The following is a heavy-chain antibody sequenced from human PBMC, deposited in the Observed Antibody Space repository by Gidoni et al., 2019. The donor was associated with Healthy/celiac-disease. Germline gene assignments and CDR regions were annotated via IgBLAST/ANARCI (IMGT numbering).Heavy chain of an antibody. CDR1: GFTFSRYA. V-gene: IGHV3-30-3*01. Sequence: QVQLVESGGGVVQPGRSLRLSCAASGFTFSRYAMHWVRQAPGKGLEWVAVISYDGSNKYYADSVKGRFTISRDNSKNTLYLQMNSLRAEDTAVYYCARDLRVRAAAGTYWGQGTLVTVSS. CDR3: ARDLRVRAAAGTY. CDR2: ISYDGSNK. D-gene: IGHD6-13*01. J-gene: IGHJ4*02.